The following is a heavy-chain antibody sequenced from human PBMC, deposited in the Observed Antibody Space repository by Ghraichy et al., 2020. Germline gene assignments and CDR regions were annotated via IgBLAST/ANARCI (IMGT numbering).Heavy chain of an antibody. CDR1: GYTFTGYY. V-gene: IGHV1-2*04. D-gene: IGHD2-2*01. CDR2: INPNSGGT. CDR3: ARGIVVVPADNKGEYLWATSMDV. J-gene: IGHJ6*02. Sequence: ASVKVSCKASGYTFTGYYMHWVRQAPGQGLEWMGWINPNSGGTNYAQKFQGWVTMTRDTSISTAYMELSRLRSDDTAVYYCARGIVVVPADNKGEYLWATSMDVWGQGTTVTVSS.